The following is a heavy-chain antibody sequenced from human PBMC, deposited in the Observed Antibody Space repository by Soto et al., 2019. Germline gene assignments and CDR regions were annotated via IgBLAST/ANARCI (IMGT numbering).Heavy chain of an antibody. CDR1: GYIFIGYY. D-gene: IGHD2-15*01. CDR2: INPHTGLT. Sequence: ASVKVSCKASGYIFIGYYVYWVRQAPGQGPEWIGWINPHTGLTAYAQKFQGRVTMTRDTPISTVYMELSRVRSDDTAIYYCAKEGNGRSLSYWGQGTLVTV. CDR3: AKEGNGRSLSY. J-gene: IGHJ4*02. V-gene: IGHV1-2*02.